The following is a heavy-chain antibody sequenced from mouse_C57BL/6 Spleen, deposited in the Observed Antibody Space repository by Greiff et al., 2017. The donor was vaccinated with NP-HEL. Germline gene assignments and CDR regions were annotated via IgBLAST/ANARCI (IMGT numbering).Heavy chain of an antibody. J-gene: IGHJ3*01. D-gene: IGHD1-1*01. V-gene: IGHV5-6*01. Sequence: EVMLVESGGDLVKPGGSLKLSCAASGFTFSSYGMSWVRQTPDKRLEWVATISSGGSYTYYPDRVKGRFTISRDTAKNTLYLQMSSLKSEDTAMYYCARHYYGSSYDWDWFAYWGQGTLVTVSA. CDR1: GFTFSSYG. CDR2: ISSGGSYT. CDR3: ARHYYGSSYDWDWFAY.